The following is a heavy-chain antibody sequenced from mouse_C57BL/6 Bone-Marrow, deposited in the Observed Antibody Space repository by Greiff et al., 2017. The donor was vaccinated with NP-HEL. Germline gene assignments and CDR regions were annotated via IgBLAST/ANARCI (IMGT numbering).Heavy chain of an antibody. V-gene: IGHV1-80*01. J-gene: IGHJ3*01. Sequence: QVQLKQSGAELVKPGASVKISCKASGYAFSSYWMNWVKQRPGKGLEWLGQIYPGDGDTNYNGKFKCKATLTADKSSSTAYMQLSSLTSEDSAVYFCARLGDYDYVWFAYWGQGTLVTVSA. CDR2: IYPGDGDT. CDR1: GYAFSSYW. CDR3: ARLGDYDYVWFAY. D-gene: IGHD2-4*01.